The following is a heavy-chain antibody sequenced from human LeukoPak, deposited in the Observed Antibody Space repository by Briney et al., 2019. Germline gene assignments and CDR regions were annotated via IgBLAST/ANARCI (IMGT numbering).Heavy chain of an antibody. V-gene: IGHV3-33*01. J-gene: IGHJ4*02. Sequence: PGRSLRLSCTGSGFTFGDFAMSWVRQAPGKGLEWVAVIWYDGSNKYYADSVKGRFTISRDNSQNTLFLQMNSLRAEDTAVYYCARGVTTFDYWGQGTLVTASS. CDR2: IWYDGSNK. CDR3: ARGVTTFDY. CDR1: GFTFGDFA. D-gene: IGHD4-17*01.